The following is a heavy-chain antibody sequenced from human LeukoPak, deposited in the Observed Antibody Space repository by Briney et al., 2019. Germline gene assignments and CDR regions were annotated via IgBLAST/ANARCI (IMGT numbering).Heavy chain of an antibody. J-gene: IGHJ6*03. CDR2: IYHSGST. Sequence: SETLSLTCAVSGGSISSSNWWSWVRQPPGKGLEWIGEIYHSGSTNYNPSLKSRVTISVDKSKNQFSLKLSSVTAADTAVYYCARLRVTMVRGVPARYYYYMDVWGKGTTVTISS. V-gene: IGHV4-4*02. CDR3: ARLRVTMVRGVPARYYYYMDV. D-gene: IGHD3-10*01. CDR1: GGSISSSNW.